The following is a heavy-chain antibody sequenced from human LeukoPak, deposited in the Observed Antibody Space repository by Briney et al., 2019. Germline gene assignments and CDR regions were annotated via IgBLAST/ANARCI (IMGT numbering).Heavy chain of an antibody. Sequence: SVKVSCKASGFTCTNSAMQWVRQARGQRLEWIGWIVVASGNTKYAQKFQERVTITRDMSTSTAYMELSSLSPEDTAVYYCAAAPIEMQQRGFDYWGQGTLVTVSS. J-gene: IGHJ4*02. CDR2: IVVASGNT. D-gene: IGHD5-24*01. CDR3: AAAPIEMQQRGFDY. V-gene: IGHV1-58*02. CDR1: GFTCTNSA.